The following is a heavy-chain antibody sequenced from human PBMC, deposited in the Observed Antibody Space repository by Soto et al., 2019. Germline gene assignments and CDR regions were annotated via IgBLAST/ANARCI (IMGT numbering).Heavy chain of an antibody. Sequence: ASVKVSCKASGYTFTSYGISWVRQAPGQGLEWMGWISAYNGNTNYAQKLQGRGTMTTDTSTSTAYMELRSLRSDDTAVYYCARGLGFLEWSKNWFDPWGQGTLVTVSS. CDR1: GYTFTSYG. CDR2: ISAYNGNT. CDR3: ARGLGFLEWSKNWFDP. V-gene: IGHV1-18*04. J-gene: IGHJ5*02. D-gene: IGHD3-3*01.